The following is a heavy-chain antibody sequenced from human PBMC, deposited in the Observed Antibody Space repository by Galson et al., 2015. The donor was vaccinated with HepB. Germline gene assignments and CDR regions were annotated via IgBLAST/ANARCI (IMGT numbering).Heavy chain of an antibody. CDR2: ISSSSSYI. V-gene: IGHV3-21*01. CDR1: GFTFSSYS. J-gene: IGHJ5*02. D-gene: IGHD3-10*01. CDR3: ARILWFGELRPFDP. Sequence: SLRLSCAASGFTFSSYSMNWVRQAPGKGLEWVSSISSSSSYIYYADSVKGRFTISRDNAKNSLYLQMNSLRAEDTAVYYCARILWFGELRPFDPWGQGTLVTVSS.